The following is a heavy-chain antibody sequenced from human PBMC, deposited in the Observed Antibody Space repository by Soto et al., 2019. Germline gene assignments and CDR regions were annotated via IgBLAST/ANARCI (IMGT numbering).Heavy chain of an antibody. D-gene: IGHD1-7*01. V-gene: IGHV4-30-4*08. CDR1: GASTVSHYH. CDR2: IFNSGTT. Sequence: QVQLQESGPGLVKPSQTLSLTCSVSGASTVSHYHWTWIRQPPGKGLEWMGYIFNSGTTFYNPSLTSRLSISMDTSGNHFSLELRSVTAEDTAVYYCVLTMGTTTGLDYWGQGILVTVS. J-gene: IGHJ4*02. CDR3: VLTMGTTTGLDY.